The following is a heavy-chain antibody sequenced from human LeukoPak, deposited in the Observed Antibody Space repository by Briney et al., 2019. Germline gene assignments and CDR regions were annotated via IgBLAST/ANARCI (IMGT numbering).Heavy chain of an antibody. CDR2: IYYSGST. CDR1: GGSMNSYY. Sequence: PSETLSLTCSVCGGSMNSYYGMWIRQPPGEGGEGIGYIYYSGSTNYNPSLKSRVTISVDTSKNQFSLKLSSVTPADTAVYYCARQPNNDAFDIWGQGTMVTVSS. V-gene: IGHV4-59*08. J-gene: IGHJ3*02. CDR3: ARQPNNDAFDI.